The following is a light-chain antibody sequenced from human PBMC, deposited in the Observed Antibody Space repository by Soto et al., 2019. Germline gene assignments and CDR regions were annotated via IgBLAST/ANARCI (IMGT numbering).Light chain of an antibody. CDR1: QSVSSSY. J-gene: IGKJ1*01. CDR2: GAS. V-gene: IGKV3-20*01. CDR3: QQCGSSPWT. Sequence: IVLTQSPGTLSLSPGERATLSCRASQSVSSSYLAWYQQKPGRVPRLLISGASSRATGIPDGFSGSGSGADFTLPISRLEPEDFAVYYCQQCGSSPWTFGQGTKVELK.